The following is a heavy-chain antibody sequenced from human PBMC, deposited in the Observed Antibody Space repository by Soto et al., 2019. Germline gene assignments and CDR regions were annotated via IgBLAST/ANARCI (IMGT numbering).Heavy chain of an antibody. V-gene: IGHV3-30-3*01. CDR3: ARGSNSGWYSLFDY. Sequence: QVQLVESGGGVVQPGRSLRLSCAASGFTFSRYAMHWVRQAPGKGLEWVAVSSYDGSNQYHADSVKGRFTISRDNSKNTLDLQLNSLRTDDTAVYYCARGSNSGWYSLFDYWGQGTLVTVSS. D-gene: IGHD6-19*01. CDR1: GFTFSRYA. CDR2: SSYDGSNQ. J-gene: IGHJ4*02.